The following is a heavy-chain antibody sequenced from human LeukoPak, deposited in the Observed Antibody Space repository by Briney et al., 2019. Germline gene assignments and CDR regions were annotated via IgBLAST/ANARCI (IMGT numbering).Heavy chain of an antibody. D-gene: IGHD3-22*01. J-gene: IGHJ4*02. V-gene: IGHV1-46*01. Sequence: ASVKVSCKASGYTFTSYYMHWVRQAPGQGLEWMGVINPSGGRTSYAQKFRGRVTMTRDMSTSTVYMELSSLRSEDTAVYYCARDPKDNTSGSYYFDYWGQGTLVTVSS. CDR1: GYTFTSYY. CDR3: ARDPKDNTSGSYYFDY. CDR2: INPSGGRT.